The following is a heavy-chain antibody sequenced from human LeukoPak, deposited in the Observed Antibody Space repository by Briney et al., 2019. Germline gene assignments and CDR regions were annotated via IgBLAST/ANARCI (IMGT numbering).Heavy chain of an antibody. CDR1: GGSFSGYY. CDR3: ARVPLRDRGDNPFDY. J-gene: IGHJ4*02. Sequence: SETLSLTCAVYGGSFSGYYWSWIRQPPGKGLEWIGEINHSGSTNYNPSLKSRVTISVDTSKNQFSLKLSSVTAADTAVYYCARVPLRDRGDNPFDYWGQGTLVTVS. D-gene: IGHD2-21*02. V-gene: IGHV4-34*01. CDR2: INHSGST.